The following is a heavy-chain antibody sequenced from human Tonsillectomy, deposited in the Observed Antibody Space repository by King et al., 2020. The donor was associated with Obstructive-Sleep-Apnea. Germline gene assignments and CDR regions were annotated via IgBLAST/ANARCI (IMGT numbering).Heavy chain of an antibody. J-gene: IGHJ3*02. Sequence: VQLVESGGGLVKPGGSLRLSCAASGFTFSDYYMSWIRQAPGKGLEWVSYISSSGRTIYYADSVKGLFTISRDNAKNSLYLQMNSLRAEDTAVYYCARDPRGYYDYVWGSYRNDAFDIWGQGTMVTVSS. V-gene: IGHV3-11*01. CDR3: ARDPRGYYDYVWGSYRNDAFDI. CDR1: GFTFSDYY. CDR2: ISSSGRTI. D-gene: IGHD3-16*02.